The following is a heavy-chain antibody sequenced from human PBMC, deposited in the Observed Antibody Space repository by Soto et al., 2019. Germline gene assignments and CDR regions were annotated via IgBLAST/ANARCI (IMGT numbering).Heavy chain of an antibody. D-gene: IGHD4-17*01. CDR2: IYYSGST. CDR1: GGSISSGGYY. CDR3: ASGPYQDYGHAFDI. V-gene: IGHV4-31*03. Sequence: PSETLSLTCTVSGGSISSGGYYWSWIRQHPGKGLEWIGYIYYSGSTYYNPSLKSRVTISVDTSKNQFSLKLSSVTAADTAVYYCASGPYQDYGHAFDIWGQGTMVTVSS. J-gene: IGHJ3*02.